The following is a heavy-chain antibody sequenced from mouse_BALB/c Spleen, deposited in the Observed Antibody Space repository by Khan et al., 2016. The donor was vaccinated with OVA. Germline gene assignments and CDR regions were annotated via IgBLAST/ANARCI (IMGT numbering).Heavy chain of an antibody. D-gene: IGHD1-1*01. CDR2: INYSGSP. V-gene: IGHV3-2*02. CDR3: AREGSRYNYAMDY. Sequence: EVDLVESGPRLVNPSQSLSLTCTVTGYSITRDYAWNWIPPFPGTKLAWMGYINYSGSPNYNPALKSRLPITRDTSKNQFFLQLNCVTTEDTATYYCAREGSRYNYAMDYWGQGTSVTVSS. J-gene: IGHJ4*01. CDR1: GYSITRDYA.